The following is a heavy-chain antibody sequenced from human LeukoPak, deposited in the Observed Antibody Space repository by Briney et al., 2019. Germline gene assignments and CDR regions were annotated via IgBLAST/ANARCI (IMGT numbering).Heavy chain of an antibody. D-gene: IGHD2-8*01. Sequence: GGSLRLSCAASGFTFSSYGMSWVRQAPGKGLEWVSAISGSGGSTYYADSVKGRFTISRDNSKNTLYLQMNSLRAEDTAVYYCAKDGGGYCTNGVCFRYYYYYMDVWGKGTTVTVSS. CDR1: GFTFSSYG. CDR2: ISGSGGST. J-gene: IGHJ6*03. CDR3: AKDGGGYCTNGVCFRYYYYYMDV. V-gene: IGHV3-23*01.